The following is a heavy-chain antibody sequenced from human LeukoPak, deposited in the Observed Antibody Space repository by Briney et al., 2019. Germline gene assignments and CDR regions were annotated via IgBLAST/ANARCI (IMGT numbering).Heavy chain of an antibody. D-gene: IGHD6-13*01. CDR2: IYYSGTT. CDR3: ARGVYITAAQYGY. J-gene: IGHJ4*02. CDR1: GGSISSYY. V-gene: IGHV4-59*01. Sequence: PSETLSLTCTVSGGSISSYYWSWIRQPPGKGLEWIGYIYYSGTTNYNPSLKSRVTISVDTSKNQFSLKLSSVTAADTAVYYCARGVYITAAQYGYWGQGTLVTVSS.